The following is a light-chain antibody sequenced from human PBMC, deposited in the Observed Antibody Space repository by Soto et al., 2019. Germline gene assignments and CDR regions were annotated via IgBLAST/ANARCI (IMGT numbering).Light chain of an antibody. CDR3: HQYNTYSPWT. Sequence: DIQMTQSPSTLSASVGDRVTITCRASQSISYWLAWYQRKPGKAPKLMLYDASRLPSGVPSRFSGRGSGTEFTLSISSLQPDDFATYYCHQYNTYSPWTFGQGTKVEIK. CDR1: QSISYW. V-gene: IGKV1-5*01. J-gene: IGKJ1*01. CDR2: DAS.